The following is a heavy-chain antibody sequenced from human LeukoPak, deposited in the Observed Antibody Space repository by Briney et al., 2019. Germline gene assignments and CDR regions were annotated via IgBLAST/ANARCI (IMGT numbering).Heavy chain of an antibody. V-gene: IGHV3-21*01. J-gene: IGHJ5*02. D-gene: IGHD3-16*01. CDR1: GFIFSNAW. CDR2: ISSSSSYI. CDR3: ARAPVITFGGITNWFDL. Sequence: GGSLRLSCAASGFIFSNAWMNWVRQAPGKGLEWVSSISSSSSYIYYADSVKGRFTISRDNAKNSLYLQMNSLRAEDTAVYYCARAPVITFGGITNWFDLWGQGTLVTVSS.